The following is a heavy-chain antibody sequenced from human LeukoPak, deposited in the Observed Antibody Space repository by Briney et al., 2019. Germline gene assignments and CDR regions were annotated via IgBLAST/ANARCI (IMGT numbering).Heavy chain of an antibody. D-gene: IGHD6-19*01. Sequence: AGGSLRLSCAASGFTFSSYAMSWIRQPPGKGLEWIGEINHSGSTNYNPSLKSRVTISVDTSKNQFSLKLSSVTAADTAVYYCARNIAVGRYNWFDPWGQGTLVTVSS. CDR3: ARNIAVGRYNWFDP. J-gene: IGHJ5*02. CDR2: INHSGST. CDR1: GFTFSSYA. V-gene: IGHV4-34*01.